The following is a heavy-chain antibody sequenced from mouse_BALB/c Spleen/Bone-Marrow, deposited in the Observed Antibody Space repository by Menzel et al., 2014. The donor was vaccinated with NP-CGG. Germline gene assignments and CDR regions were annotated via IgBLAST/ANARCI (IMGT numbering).Heavy chain of an antibody. CDR3: ARGDRGVFAY. D-gene: IGHD3-3*01. CDR1: GYSITSGYS. J-gene: IGHJ3*01. Sequence: EVKLMESGPDLVKPSQSLSLTCTVTGYSITSGYSWHWIRQFPENKLEWMGYIHYSGSTNYNPSLKSRISITRDASKNHFFLQLNSVTAEDTATYYCARGDRGVFAYWGQGTLVTVSA. CDR2: IHYSGST. V-gene: IGHV3-1*02.